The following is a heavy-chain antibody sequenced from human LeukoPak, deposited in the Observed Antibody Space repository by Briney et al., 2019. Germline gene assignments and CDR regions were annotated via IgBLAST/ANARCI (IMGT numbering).Heavy chain of an antibody. Sequence: GGSLRLSCAASGFTFSSYAMNWVRQAPGKGLEWVSSITSNSRSLYHGESLKGRFTTSRDNAKNSLYLQMNSLRAEDTAVYYCARGGHYYGSGSYYLDYWGQGNLVTVSS. V-gene: IGHV3-21*01. D-gene: IGHD3-10*01. CDR2: ITSNSRSL. CDR1: GFTFSSYA. CDR3: ARGGHYYGSGSYYLDY. J-gene: IGHJ4*02.